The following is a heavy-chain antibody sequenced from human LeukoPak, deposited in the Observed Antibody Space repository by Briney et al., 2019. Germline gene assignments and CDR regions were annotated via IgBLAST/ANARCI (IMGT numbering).Heavy chain of an antibody. CDR3: ARDSGSDSSSWYGKWFDP. Sequence: GASVKVSCKASGYTFTRYYMHWVRQAPGQGLEWMGWISAYNGKTNYAQRLQDRVTMTTDTPTSTAYMELRSLRSDDTAVYYCARDSGSDSSSWYGKWFDPWGQGTLVTVSS. J-gene: IGHJ5*02. D-gene: IGHD6-13*01. V-gene: IGHV1-18*04. CDR1: GYTFTRYY. CDR2: ISAYNGKT.